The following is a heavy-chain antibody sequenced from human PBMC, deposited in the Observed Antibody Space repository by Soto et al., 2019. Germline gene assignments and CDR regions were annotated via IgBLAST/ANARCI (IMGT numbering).Heavy chain of an antibody. D-gene: IGHD6-6*01. CDR2: INPSSGGT. CDR3: ARDRGSSSKMYNWFDP. CDR1: GYTLIGYY. Sequence: QVQLVQSGAEVKKPGASVKVSCKASGYTLIGYYMHWVRQAPGQGLEWMGWINPSSGGTNYAQKFQGWVTMTRDTSISTAYMELSTLRSDDTAVYYCARDRGSSSKMYNWFDPWGQGTLVTVSS. J-gene: IGHJ5*02. V-gene: IGHV1-2*04.